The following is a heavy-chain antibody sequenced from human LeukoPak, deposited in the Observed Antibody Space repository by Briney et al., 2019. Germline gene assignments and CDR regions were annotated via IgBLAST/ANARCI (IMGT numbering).Heavy chain of an antibody. V-gene: IGHV3-33*07. CDR1: GFTFSSYG. CDR3: ARTWGYSDSSGYYSDY. J-gene: IGHJ4*02. Sequence: GGSLRLSCAASGFTFSSYGMYWVRQAPGKGLEWVAFIRYDGSNQYYAVSVKGRFTISRDNAKNSLSLQIDSLRAEDTAVYYCARTWGYSDSSGYYSDYWGQGTLVTVSS. D-gene: IGHD3-22*01. CDR2: IRYDGSNQ.